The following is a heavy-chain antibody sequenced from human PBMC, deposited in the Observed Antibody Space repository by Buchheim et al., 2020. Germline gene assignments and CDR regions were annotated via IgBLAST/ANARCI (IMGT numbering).Heavy chain of an antibody. Sequence: QLQLQESGPGLVKPSETLSLTCTVSGGSIDSRNYYWGWIRQPPGEGLEWIGTICSTGTTYYNPSLKSRVTISVDPSKNQFYLKLSSVTAADTAVYYCARDPYYYDNSGYKYFFDYWGQGIL. CDR2: ICSTGTT. J-gene: IGHJ4*02. CDR3: ARDPYYYDNSGYKYFFDY. CDR1: GGSIDSRNYY. D-gene: IGHD3-22*01. V-gene: IGHV4-39*07.